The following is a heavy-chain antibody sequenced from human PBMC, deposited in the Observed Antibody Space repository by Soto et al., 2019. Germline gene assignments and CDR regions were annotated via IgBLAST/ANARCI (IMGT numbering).Heavy chain of an antibody. Sequence: PGGSLRLSCAASGFTFSSYAMSWVRQAPGKGLEWVSSISGSGAATHYADSVKGRFTISRDNSKNTLYVHMNNLRADDAAVYYCAKGGVVLMVYSFLDSWGQGTLVTAPQ. CDR2: ISGSGAAT. CDR1: GFTFSSYA. J-gene: IGHJ5*01. D-gene: IGHD2-8*01. CDR3: AKGGVVLMVYSFLDS. V-gene: IGHV3-23*01.